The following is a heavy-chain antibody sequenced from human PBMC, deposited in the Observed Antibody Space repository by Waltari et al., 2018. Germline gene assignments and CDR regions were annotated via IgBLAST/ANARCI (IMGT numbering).Heavy chain of an antibody. J-gene: IGHJ3*02. CDR3: ASDTVGGARPGAFDI. V-gene: IGHV1-69*05. CDR2: IIPIFGTA. CDR1: GGTFSSYA. D-gene: IGHD2-21*01. Sequence: QVQLVQSGAEVKKPGSSVKVSCKASGGTFSSYAITWVRQAPGQGLEWMGGIIPIFGTANYAQKFQGRVTITTDESTSTAYMELSSLRSEDTAVYYCASDTVGGARPGAFDIWGQGTMVTVSS.